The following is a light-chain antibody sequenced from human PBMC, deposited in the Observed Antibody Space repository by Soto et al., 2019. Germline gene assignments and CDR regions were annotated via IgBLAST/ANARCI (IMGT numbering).Light chain of an antibody. J-gene: IGKJ4*01. CDR3: QQYNNWPLT. CDR1: QSVSSN. CDR2: GAS. Sequence: EIVMTQSPATRSLSPGERATLSCRASQSVSSNLAWYQQKPGQAPRLLIYGASTRATGIPARFSGSGSGTEFTLTISSLQSEDFAVYYCQQYNNWPLTFGGGTKVDI. V-gene: IGKV3-15*01.